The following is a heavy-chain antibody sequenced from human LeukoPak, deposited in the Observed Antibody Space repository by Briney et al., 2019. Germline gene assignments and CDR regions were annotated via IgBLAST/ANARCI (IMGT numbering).Heavy chain of an antibody. J-gene: IGHJ6*02. CDR3: ARDPREVYYGMDV. Sequence: ASVKVSCKASGYTFTGYYMHWVRQAPGQGLKWMGWINPNSGGTNYAQKFQGRVTMTRDTSISTAYMELSRLRSDDTAVYYCARDPREVYYGMDVWGQGTTVTVSS. V-gene: IGHV1-2*02. CDR2: INPNSGGT. CDR1: GYTFTGYY.